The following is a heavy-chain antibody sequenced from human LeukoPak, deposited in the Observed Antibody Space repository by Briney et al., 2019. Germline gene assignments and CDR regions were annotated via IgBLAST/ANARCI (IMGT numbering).Heavy chain of an antibody. CDR1: GFTFSSYA. V-gene: IGHV3-23*01. D-gene: IGHD3-22*01. CDR3: AKGSYYDSSGSFYFDY. CDR2: ISGSGDNT. Sequence: GGYLRLSCAASGFTFSSYAMHWVRQAPGKGLEWISGISGSGDNTYYADSVKGRFTISRDNSKNTLYVQVNSLGTEDTAAYYCAKGSYYDSSGSFYFDYWGQGTLVTVSS. J-gene: IGHJ4*02.